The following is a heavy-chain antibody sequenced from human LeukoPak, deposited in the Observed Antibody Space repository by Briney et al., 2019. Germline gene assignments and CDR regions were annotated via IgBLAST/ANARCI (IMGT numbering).Heavy chain of an antibody. V-gene: IGHV2-70*04. CDR3: ARTNSGSYFDY. CDR1: GFSLSTSGMR. CDR2: IDWDDDK. D-gene: IGHD1-26*01. Sequence: SGPALVKPTHTLTLTCTFSGFSLSTSGMRVSWIRQPPGKALEWLARIDWDDDKFYSTSLKTRLTVSKDTSKNQVVLTMTNMDPVDTATYYCARTNSGSYFDYWGQGTLVTVSS. J-gene: IGHJ4*02.